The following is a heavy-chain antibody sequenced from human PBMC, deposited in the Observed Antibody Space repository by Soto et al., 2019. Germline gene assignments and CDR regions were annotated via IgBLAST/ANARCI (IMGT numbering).Heavy chain of an antibody. V-gene: IGHV1-2*02. Sequence: QVQLVQSGAEVKKPGASVKVSCKASGYPFTGYYIPWVRQAPGQGLEWMGWINTNSGGTNYAQKFQGRVTMTRDTTISTAYMELSRLISEAMAVYYCGRAGGRGVAYWSHGTLVPVTS. J-gene: IGHJ4*01. D-gene: IGHD2-15*01. CDR3: GRAGGRGVAY. CDR1: GYPFTGYY. CDR2: INTNSGGT.